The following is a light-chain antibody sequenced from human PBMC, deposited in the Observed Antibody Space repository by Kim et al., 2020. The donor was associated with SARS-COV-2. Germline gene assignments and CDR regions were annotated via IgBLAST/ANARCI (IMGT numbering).Light chain of an antibody. CDR2: RNN. CDR3: AAWDDSLNAWV. V-gene: IGLV1-44*01. CDR1: SSNIGSNI. J-gene: IGLJ3*02. Sequence: GRRVTISCSGSSSNIGSNIVNWYQQFPGTAPKLLINRNNQRPSGVPDRFSGSKSGTSASLAISGLQSEDEADYYCAAWDDSLNAWVFGGGTKLTVL.